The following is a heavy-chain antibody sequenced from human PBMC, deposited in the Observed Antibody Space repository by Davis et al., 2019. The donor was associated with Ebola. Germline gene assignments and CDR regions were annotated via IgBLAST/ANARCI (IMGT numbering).Heavy chain of an antibody. CDR3: ARDVRTYYYGSGRYYDY. D-gene: IGHD3-10*01. V-gene: IGHV4-4*02. CDR2: IYHSGST. Sequence: PSETLSLTFAVSGGSSGTSNWWRWARQHPGKGLEWIGEIYHSGSTNYHPPLKSRVTISVDKSKNKFSMKLSSVTDADTAVYYCARDVRTYYYGSGRYYDYWGQGTLVTVSS. CDR1: GGSSGTSNW. J-gene: IGHJ4*02.